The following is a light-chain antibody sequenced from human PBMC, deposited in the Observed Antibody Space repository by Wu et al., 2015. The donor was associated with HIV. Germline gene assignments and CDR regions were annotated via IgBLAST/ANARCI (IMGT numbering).Light chain of an antibody. J-gene: IGKJ4*01. V-gene: IGKV3-11*01. CDR2: DAS. CDR3: QQRSNWPLT. Sequence: EIVLTQSPATLSLSPGERATLSCRASQSISTYLAWYQQKLGQAPRLLIYDASNRVTGIPARFSGSGSGTDFTLTVSSLEPEDFAVYYCQQRSNWPLTFGGGTKVEIK. CDR1: QSISTY.